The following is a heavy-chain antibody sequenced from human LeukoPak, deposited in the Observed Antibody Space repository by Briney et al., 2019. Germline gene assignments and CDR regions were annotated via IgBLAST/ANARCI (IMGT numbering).Heavy chain of an antibody. J-gene: IGHJ4*02. Sequence: GGSLRLSCAASGFTFSSYGMHWVRQAPGKGLEWVAVISYDGSNKYYADSVKGRFTISRDNSKNTLYLQMNSLRAEDTAVYYCAKDGTTVTMGYFDYWGQGTLVTVSS. D-gene: IGHD4-17*01. CDR1: GFTFSSYG. V-gene: IGHV3-30*18. CDR2: ISYDGSNK. CDR3: AKDGTTVTMGYFDY.